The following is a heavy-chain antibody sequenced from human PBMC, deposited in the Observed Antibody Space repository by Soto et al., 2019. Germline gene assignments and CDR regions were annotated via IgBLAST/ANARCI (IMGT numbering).Heavy chain of an antibody. D-gene: IGHD1-20*01. V-gene: IGHV3-66*01. Sequence: GGSLRLSCAASGFTVSSNYMSWVRQAPGKGLEWVSVIYSGGSTYYADSVKGRFTISRDNSKNTLYLQMNSLRAEDTAVYYCARELITGTTSYFAFDIWGQGTMVTVSS. J-gene: IGHJ3*02. CDR3: ARELITGTTSYFAFDI. CDR1: GFTVSSNY. CDR2: IYSGGST.